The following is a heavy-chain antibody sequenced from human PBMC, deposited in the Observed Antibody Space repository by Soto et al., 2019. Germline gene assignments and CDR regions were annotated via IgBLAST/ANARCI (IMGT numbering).Heavy chain of an antibody. CDR1: GYSLSGYY. J-gene: IGHJ5*02. D-gene: IGHD6-13*01. CDR2: INPNSGGT. V-gene: IGHV1-2*02. Sequence: GASVKVSCKASGYSLSGYYLHWVRQAPGQGPEWMGWINPNSGGTKYVQKFQGRVTMTRDTSISTVYLELSRLRSDDTAVYYVARGWGIAAPGPNWFDPWGQGTLVTVSS. CDR3: ARGWGIAAPGPNWFDP.